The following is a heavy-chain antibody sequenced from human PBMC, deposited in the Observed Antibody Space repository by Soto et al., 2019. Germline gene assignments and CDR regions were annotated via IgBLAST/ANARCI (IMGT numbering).Heavy chain of an antibody. D-gene: IGHD3-3*01. CDR3: AKDRLFWSGFIDY. V-gene: IGHV3-23*01. Sequence: LRLSCAASGFTFSSYAMSWVRQAPGKGLEWVSAISGSGGSTYYADSVKGRFTISRDNSKNTLYLQMNSLRAEDTAVYYCAKDRLFWSGFIDYWGQGTLVTVSS. CDR2: ISGSGGST. J-gene: IGHJ4*02. CDR1: GFTFSSYA.